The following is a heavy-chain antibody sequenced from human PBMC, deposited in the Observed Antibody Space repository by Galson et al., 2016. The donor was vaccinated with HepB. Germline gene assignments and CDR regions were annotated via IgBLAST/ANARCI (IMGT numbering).Heavy chain of an antibody. D-gene: IGHD3/OR15-3a*01. V-gene: IGHV4-4*02. Sequence: SETLSLTCTISGASISSSNWWSWVRQPPGKGLEWIGEIYHSGSTNYNPSLKSRVTISVDKSRNQFSLKLNSVTAADTAVYYCARVDDYYGLDVWGQGTPVTVSS. CDR3: ARVDDYYGLDV. J-gene: IGHJ6*02. CDR2: IYHSGST. CDR1: GASISSSNW.